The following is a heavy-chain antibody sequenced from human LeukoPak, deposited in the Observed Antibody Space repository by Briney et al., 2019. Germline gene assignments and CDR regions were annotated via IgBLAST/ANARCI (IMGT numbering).Heavy chain of an antibody. D-gene: IGHD5-12*01. Sequence: PSETLSLTCAVSGYSISSGYYWGWIRPPPGKGLEWIGSIYHSGSTYYNPSLKSRVTISVDTSKNQFSLKLSSVTAADTAVYYCARDVRYSGYDLGTDCWGQGTLVTVSS. J-gene: IGHJ4*02. CDR1: GYSISSGYY. V-gene: IGHV4-38-2*02. CDR3: ARDVRYSGYDLGTDC. CDR2: IYHSGST.